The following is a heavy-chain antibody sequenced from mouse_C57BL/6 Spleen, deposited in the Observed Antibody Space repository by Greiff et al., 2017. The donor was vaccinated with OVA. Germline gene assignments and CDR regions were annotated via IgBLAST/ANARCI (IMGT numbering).Heavy chain of an antibody. J-gene: IGHJ3*01. D-gene: IGHD2-4*01. CDR1: GFTFSNYW. CDR2: IRLKSDNYAT. V-gene: IGHV6-3*01. Sequence: EVQLVESGGGLVQPGGSLKLSCVASGFTFSNYWMNWVRQSPAKGLEWVAQIRLKSDNYATHYAEPVNGRFTISRDDSKSSVYLQMNNLSAEDTGIYYCTSSYDYDGGDWGQGTLVTVSA. CDR3: TSSYDYDGGD.